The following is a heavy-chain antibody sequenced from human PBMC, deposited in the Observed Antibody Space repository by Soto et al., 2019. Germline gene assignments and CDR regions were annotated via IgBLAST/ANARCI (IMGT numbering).Heavy chain of an antibody. CDR3: ASGIQLWLRRINNGYSG. V-gene: IGHV1-69*12. CDR1: GGTFSTYA. D-gene: IGHD5-18*01. J-gene: IGHJ4*02. CDR2: IIPMFGTA. Sequence: QVQLVXSGAXXXXPESSVKVSCKAPGGTFSTYAISWVRQAPGQGLEWMGGIIPMFGTANYAQRFQDRVTITADESTNTGYMELSSLRSEDTAVYFCASGIQLWLRRINNGYSGWGQGTLVTVSS.